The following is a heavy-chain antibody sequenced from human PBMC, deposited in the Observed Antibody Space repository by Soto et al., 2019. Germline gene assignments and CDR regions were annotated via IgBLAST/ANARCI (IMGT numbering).Heavy chain of an antibody. D-gene: IGHD1-26*01. CDR2: IYHSGST. CDR1: GGSISSGGYS. V-gene: IGHV4-30-2*01. J-gene: IGHJ4*02. CDR3: ATGRELLDY. Sequence: QLQLQESGSRLVKPSQTLSLTCAVSGGSISSGGYSWSWIRQPPGKGLEWIGYIYHSGSTYYNPSLKSRVTISVDRSKNQFSLKLSSVTAADTAVYYCATGRELLDYWGQGTLVTVSS.